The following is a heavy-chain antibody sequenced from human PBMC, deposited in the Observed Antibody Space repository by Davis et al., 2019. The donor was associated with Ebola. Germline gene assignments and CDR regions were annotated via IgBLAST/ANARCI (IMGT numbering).Heavy chain of an antibody. CDR3: ARDEFDY. CDR2: INAGNGNT. J-gene: IGHJ4*02. V-gene: IGHV1-3*01. Sequence: ASVKVSRMASGYSFTNYAIHWVRQAPGQRLEWMGWINAGNGNTEYSQKFQGRVTITRDTSATTAYMELSSLRSEDTAVYFCARDEFDYWGQGTLVTVSS. CDR1: GYSFTNYA.